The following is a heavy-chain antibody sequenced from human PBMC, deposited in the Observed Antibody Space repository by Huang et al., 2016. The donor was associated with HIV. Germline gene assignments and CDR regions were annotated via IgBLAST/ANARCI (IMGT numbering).Heavy chain of an antibody. CDR3: ARDRDFYDSSGYWGFNYFDY. J-gene: IGHJ4*02. D-gene: IGHD3-22*01. CDR1: GYAFTSYY. Sequence: QVQLVQSGAEVKKPGASVKVSCKASGYAFTSYYMHWVRQAPGQGLEWMGISNPSDGSTRYAQKFQGRVTTTRDTATNTVCMELSSLRSEDTAVYYCARDRDFYDSSGYWGFNYFDYWGQGTLVTVSS. V-gene: IGHV1-46*01. CDR2: SNPSDGST.